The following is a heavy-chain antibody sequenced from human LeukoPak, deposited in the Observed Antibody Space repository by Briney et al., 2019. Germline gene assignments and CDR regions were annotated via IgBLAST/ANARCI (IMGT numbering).Heavy chain of an antibody. D-gene: IGHD6-13*01. CDR3: ARSYSRVGFDF. CDR1: GFIFSSHW. CDR2: IKHDGTEQ. J-gene: IGHJ4*02. Sequence: GGSLRLSCAASGFIFSSHWMSWVRQAPGKGLEWVANIKHDGTEQYFVDSVKGRFTISRDNAKNSLFLQMYSLRAEDTAVYYCARSYSRVGFDFWGQGTLVTVSS. V-gene: IGHV3-7*04.